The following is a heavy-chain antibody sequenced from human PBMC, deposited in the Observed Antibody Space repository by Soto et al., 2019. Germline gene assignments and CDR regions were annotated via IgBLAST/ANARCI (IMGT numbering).Heavy chain of an antibody. CDR2: IYYSGST. D-gene: IGHD2-2*02. Sequence: PSETLSLTCTVSGGSISSYYWSWIRQPPGKGLEWIGYIYYSGSTNYNPSLKSRVTISVDTSKNQFSLKLSSVTAADTAVYYCASSPDIVVVPAAIRDSNYYYYYGMDVWGQGTTVTVSS. V-gene: IGHV4-59*01. CDR1: GGSISSYY. CDR3: ASSPDIVVVPAAIRDSNYYYYYGMDV. J-gene: IGHJ6*02.